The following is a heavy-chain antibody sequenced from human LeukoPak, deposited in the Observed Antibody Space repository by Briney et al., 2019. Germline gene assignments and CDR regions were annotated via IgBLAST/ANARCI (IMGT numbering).Heavy chain of an antibody. CDR2: IYPNSGGT. CDR3: ARDLTAYLGAAC. J-gene: IGHJ4*02. Sequence: ASVKVSCKASGYTFTGYYIHCVCQAPGRGLEWMGWIYPNSGGTKYAQKFQGRATMTSETSISTDYMDLSSLRSDDTAVYYCARDLTAYLGAACWGQGTLVTVSS. CDR1: GYTFTGYY. D-gene: IGHD3-9*01. V-gene: IGHV1-2*02.